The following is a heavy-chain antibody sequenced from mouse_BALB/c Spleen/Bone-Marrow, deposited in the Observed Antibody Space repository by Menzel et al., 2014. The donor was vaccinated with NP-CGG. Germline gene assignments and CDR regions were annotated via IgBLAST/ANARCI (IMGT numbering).Heavy chain of an antibody. CDR3: ARSGGNYDYAMDY. J-gene: IGHJ4*01. D-gene: IGHD2-1*01. CDR2: INPSTGYT. CDR1: GYTFTSFW. V-gene: IGHV1-7*01. Sequence: QVQLQQSGAELAKPGASVKMSCKASGYTFTSFWMHWVKQRPGQGLEWIGYINPSTGYTDYNQKFKDKATLTADKSSSTAYMQLSSLTSEDSAVYYGARSGGNYDYAMDYWGQGTSVTVSS.